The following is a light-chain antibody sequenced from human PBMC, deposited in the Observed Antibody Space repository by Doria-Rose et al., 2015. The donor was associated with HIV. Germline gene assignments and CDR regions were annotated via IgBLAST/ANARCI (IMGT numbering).Light chain of an antibody. V-gene: IGLV3-27*01. CDR1: ILAKKY. Sequence: VLTQPSSVSVSPGQTARITCSGDILAKKYARWFQQKPGQDPVLVIDKDSERLSGSPERFSGSSSGTTVTLTISGAQVEDDADYYCYSAADNNLRVFGGGTKLTVL. CDR3: YSAADNNLRV. J-gene: IGLJ3*02. CDR2: KDS.